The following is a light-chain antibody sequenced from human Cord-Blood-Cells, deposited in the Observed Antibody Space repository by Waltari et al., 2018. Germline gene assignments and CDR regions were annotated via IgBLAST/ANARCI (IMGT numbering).Light chain of an antibody. J-gene: IGLJ1*01. CDR3: SSYAGSNNYV. CDR2: EVS. V-gene: IGLV2-8*01. Sequence: HSALTQPPSASGSPGQSLTISCTGTSRAFAGSNSVSWYHQHPGKAPKLMIYEVSKRPSGVPDRFAGSKSGNTASLTVSGLQAEDEADYYCSSYAGSNNYVFGTGTKVTVL. CDR1: SRAFAGSNS.